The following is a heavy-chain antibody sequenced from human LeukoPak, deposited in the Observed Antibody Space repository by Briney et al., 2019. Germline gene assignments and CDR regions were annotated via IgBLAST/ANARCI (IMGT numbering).Heavy chain of an antibody. D-gene: IGHD5-24*01. CDR2: ISGGSINT. CDR3: AKVIGGRWLQPYY. Sequence: GGSLRLSCAASGFTFSTSAMNWVRQAPGNGLEWVSAISGGSINTYYADSVKGRFTSSRDDSKSTLYLQMNSLRAEDTAVYYCAKVIGGRWLQPYYWGQGTLVTVSS. J-gene: IGHJ4*02. V-gene: IGHV3-23*01. CDR1: GFTFSTSA.